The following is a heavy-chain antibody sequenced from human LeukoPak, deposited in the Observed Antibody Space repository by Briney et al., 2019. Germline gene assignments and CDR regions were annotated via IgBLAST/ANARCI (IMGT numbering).Heavy chain of an antibody. CDR1: GFTFDDYG. CDR3: ARGTQQWLAPFDY. CDR2: VNWSGGST. D-gene: IGHD6-19*01. J-gene: IGHJ4*02. Sequence: GGPLRLSCAASGFTFDDYGMSWVRQAPGKGLEWVSGVNWSGGSTGYADSVKGRFTISRDNAKNSLYLQMYSLRADDTALYYCARGTQQWLAPFDYWGQGTLVTVSS. V-gene: IGHV3-20*04.